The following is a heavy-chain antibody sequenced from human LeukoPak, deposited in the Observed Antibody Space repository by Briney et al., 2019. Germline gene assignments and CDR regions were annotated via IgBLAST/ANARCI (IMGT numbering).Heavy chain of an antibody. CDR1: GFTFSSET. CDR2: LSGSGGIT. CDR3: AKGSTGEYYD. Sequence: PGGSLRLSCVASGFTFSSETMTWVRQAPGKALEWVSSLSGSGGITSYADSVKGRFTISRDNSKYTLYLQMNTLRAEATATYYCAKGSTGEYYDWGQGTLVTVSS. D-gene: IGHD2/OR15-2a*01. J-gene: IGHJ1*01. V-gene: IGHV3-23*01.